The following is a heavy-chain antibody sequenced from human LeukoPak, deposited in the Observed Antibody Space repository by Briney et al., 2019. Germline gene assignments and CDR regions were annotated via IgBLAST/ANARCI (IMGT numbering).Heavy chain of an antibody. D-gene: IGHD6-19*01. J-gene: IGHJ4*02. CDR1: GLILRGHA. Sequence: EGSLTLSCEASGLILRGHAMSWVRQAPGKGLEWVSGIGDSGEIERYADSVKGRFTISRDNFRNTVYLEMRSLRPEDTAVYYCAKGYSSGWTPFDYWGQGTQVTVSS. CDR3: AKGYSSGWTPFDY. CDR2: IGDSGEIE. V-gene: IGHV3-23*01.